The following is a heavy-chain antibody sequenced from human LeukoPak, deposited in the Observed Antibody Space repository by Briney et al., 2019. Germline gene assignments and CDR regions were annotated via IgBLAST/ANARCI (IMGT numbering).Heavy chain of an antibody. V-gene: IGHV1-69*13. CDR3: ASARDRGVGSYPYYFDY. J-gene: IGHJ4*02. Sequence: ASVKVSCKASGGTFSSYAISWVRQAPGQGLEWMGGIIPIFGTANYAQKFQGRVTITADESTSTAYMELSSLRSADTAVYYCASARDRGVGSYPYYFDYWGQGTLVTVSS. CDR2: IIPIFGTA. CDR1: GGTFSSYA. D-gene: IGHD1-26*01.